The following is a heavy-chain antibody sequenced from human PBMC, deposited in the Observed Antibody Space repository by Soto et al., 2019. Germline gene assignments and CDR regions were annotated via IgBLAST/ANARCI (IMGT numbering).Heavy chain of an antibody. J-gene: IGHJ5*02. Sequence: SETLSLTCAVSSGTISSSNWWTWVRQPPGKGLEWIGEINQSGSPNYNPSLRSRVTISVDKSKSQFFLKLSSVTAEDTAVYYCARSISWGQGTLVTVSS. V-gene: IGHV4-4*02. CDR2: INQSGSP. CDR3: ARSIS. CDR1: SGTISSSNW.